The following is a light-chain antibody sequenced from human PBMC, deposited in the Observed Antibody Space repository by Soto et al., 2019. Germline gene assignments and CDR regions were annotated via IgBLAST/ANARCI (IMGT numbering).Light chain of an antibody. J-gene: IGLJ1*01. V-gene: IGLV1-40*01. Sequence: QSVLTQPPSVSGAPGQRVTISCTGSSSNIGAGYDVHWYQQLPGTAPKLLIYGNSNRPSGVPDRSSGSKSGTSAFLAITGLQAEDEADYYCQSYDSSLSALYVFGTGTKVTV. CDR3: QSYDSSLSALYV. CDR2: GNS. CDR1: SSNIGAGYD.